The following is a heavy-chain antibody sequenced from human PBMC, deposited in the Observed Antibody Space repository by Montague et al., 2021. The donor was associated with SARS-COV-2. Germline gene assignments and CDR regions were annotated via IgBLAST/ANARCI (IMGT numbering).Heavy chain of an antibody. CDR2: FSYSGST. V-gene: IGHV4-39*01. CDR1: GGSAVSSHYY. J-gene: IGHJ5*02. Sequence: SETLSLTCTASGGSAVSSHYYWAWIRQSPGKGLEWIGTFSYSGSTYYNPSLQSRVTIDVDASTNQFSLKLHSVTAADTAVYCCARGLYNRYYEHWFDTRGQGTPGTVSS. D-gene: IGHD1-7*01. CDR3: ARGLYNRYYEHWFDT.